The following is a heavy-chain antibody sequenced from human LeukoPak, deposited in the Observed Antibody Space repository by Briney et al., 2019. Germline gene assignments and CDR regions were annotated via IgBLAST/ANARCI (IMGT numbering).Heavy chain of an antibody. J-gene: IGHJ3*02. V-gene: IGHV6-1*01. Sequence: SQTLSLTCAISGDSVSSNSAAWNWIRQSPSRGLEWLGRTYYRSKWYNDYAVSVKSRITINPDTSKNQFSLQLNSVTPEDTAVYYCARITTTNWAGMGESAFDIWGQGTMVTVSS. CDR3: ARITTTNWAGMGESAFDI. CDR1: GDSVSSNSAA. CDR2: TYYRSKWYN. D-gene: IGHD3-16*01.